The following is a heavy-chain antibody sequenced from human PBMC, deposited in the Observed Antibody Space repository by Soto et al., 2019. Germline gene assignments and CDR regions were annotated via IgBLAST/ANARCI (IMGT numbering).Heavy chain of an antibody. Sequence: QVQLVQSGAEVKKPGASVKVSCKASGYTFTNYAIHWVRQAPGQRLEWMGWINAGNGNTKYSQKFQGRVTITRDTSASTAHMELSRLRSEDTAVYYCARDSGGMDVWGQGTTVTVS. CDR2: INAGNGNT. CDR1: GYTFTNYA. CDR3: ARDSGGMDV. J-gene: IGHJ6*02. V-gene: IGHV1-3*01.